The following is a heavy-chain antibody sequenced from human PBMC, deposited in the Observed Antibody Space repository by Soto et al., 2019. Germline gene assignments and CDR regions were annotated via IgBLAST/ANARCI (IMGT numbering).Heavy chain of an antibody. D-gene: IGHD1-26*01. V-gene: IGHV4-34*01. CDR1: GASFSNYY. Sequence: QVLLQQWGAGLLKPSETLSRTCAVYGASFSNYYWTWIRQPPGKGLEWIGESNHSGGGNYNPSLTCRVILSVDTSKNQCSLKLSAMTAAHSAVYYCSGGGGYHVYFDWWDQGTLVTVCS. CDR2: SNHSGGG. CDR3: SGGGGYHVYFDW. J-gene: IGHJ4*02.